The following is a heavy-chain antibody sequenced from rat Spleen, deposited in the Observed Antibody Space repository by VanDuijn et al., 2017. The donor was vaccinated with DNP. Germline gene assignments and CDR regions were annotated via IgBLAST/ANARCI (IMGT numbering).Heavy chain of an antibody. Sequence: EVQLVESGGGLVQPGRSLKLSCAASGFTFSDYDMVWVRQSPTKGLEWVASISTGGHNTYYRDSVKGRSTISRDNAKNTQYLQMDSLRSEDTATYYCATASLAYWGRGTLVTVSS. V-gene: IGHV5S13*01. CDR3: ATASLAY. CDR1: GFTFSDYD. J-gene: IGHJ3*01. CDR2: ISTGGHNT.